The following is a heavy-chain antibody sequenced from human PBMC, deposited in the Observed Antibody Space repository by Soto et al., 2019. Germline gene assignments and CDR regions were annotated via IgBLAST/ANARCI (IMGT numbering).Heavy chain of an antibody. V-gene: IGHV4-34*01. CDR3: ARGPQLKPFDY. J-gene: IGHJ4*02. CDR2: INHSGST. CDR1: GGSFSGYY. Sequence: PSETLSLTCAVYGGSFSGYYWSWIRQPPGKGLEWIGEINHSGSTNYNPSLKSRVTISVDTSKNQFSLKLSSVTAADTAVYYCARGPQLKPFDYWGQGTLVTVSS.